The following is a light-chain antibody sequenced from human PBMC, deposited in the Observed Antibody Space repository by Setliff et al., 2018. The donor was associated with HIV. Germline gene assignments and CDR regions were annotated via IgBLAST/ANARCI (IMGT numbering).Light chain of an antibody. CDR2: YDS. V-gene: IGLV3-21*04. CDR3: QVWDSITDHVV. Sequence: ELAQPPSVSVAPGETARIPCGGNNIGSKSVHWYQQKPGQAPVLVIYYDSDRPSGIPERFSGSNSGNTATLTISRVEVGDEADYYCQVWDSITDHVVFAGGTKVTVL. CDR1: NIGSKS. J-gene: IGLJ2*01.